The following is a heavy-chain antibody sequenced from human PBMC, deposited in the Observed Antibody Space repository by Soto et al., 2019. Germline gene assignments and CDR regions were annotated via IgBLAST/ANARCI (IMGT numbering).Heavy chain of an antibody. CDR1: GFTFSTYA. V-gene: IGHV3-23*01. D-gene: IGHD1-26*01. Sequence: EVHLLESGGGLVQPGGSLRLSCVASGFTFSTYAMSWVRQAPGKGLEWVSTISDSGVTTYYADSVKGRFTIARDNPKNTLYLQMNSLRAADTAVYYCAKGRFTEGASDLDYWGQGTLVTVSS. CDR3: AKGRFTEGASDLDY. J-gene: IGHJ4*02. CDR2: ISDSGVTT.